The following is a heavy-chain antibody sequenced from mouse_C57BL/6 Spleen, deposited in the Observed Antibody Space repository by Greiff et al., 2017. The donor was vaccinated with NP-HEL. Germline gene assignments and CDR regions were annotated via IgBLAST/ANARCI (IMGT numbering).Heavy chain of an antibody. Sequence: QVQLKQSGAELVRPGTSVKVSCKASGYAFTNYLIEWVKQRPGQGLEWIGVINPGSGGTNYNEKFKGKVTLTADKSSSTAYMQLSSLTSEDSAVYFCARDGNAWYFDVWGTGTTVTVSS. D-gene: IGHD2-1*01. CDR3: ARDGNAWYFDV. CDR2: INPGSGGT. CDR1: GYAFTNYL. J-gene: IGHJ1*03. V-gene: IGHV1-54*01.